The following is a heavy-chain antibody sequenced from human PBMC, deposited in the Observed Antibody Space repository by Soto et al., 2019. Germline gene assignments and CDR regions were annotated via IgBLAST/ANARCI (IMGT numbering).Heavy chain of an antibody. CDR1: GYRFTNYW. D-gene: IGHD2-15*01. CDR3: ARGVVVAGTPNGFDI. V-gene: IGHV5-51*01. CDR2: MYPGDSDT. J-gene: IGHJ3*02. Sequence: GESLKISCKGSGYRFTNYWIGWVRQMPGKGLEWMGIMYPGDSDTIYSPPFQGQVTISVDKSTNTAYLQWSSLKASDTAMYYCARGVVVAGTPNGFDIWGQGTMVTVSS.